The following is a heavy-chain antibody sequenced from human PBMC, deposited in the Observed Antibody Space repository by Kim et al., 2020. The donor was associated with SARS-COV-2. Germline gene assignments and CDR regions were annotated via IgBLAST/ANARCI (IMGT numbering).Heavy chain of an antibody. D-gene: IGHD3-16*02. J-gene: IGHJ6*02. Sequence: GGSLRLSCAASGFTFSSYGMHWVRQAPGKGLEWVAVISYDGSNKYYADSVKGRFTISRDNSKNTLYLQMNSLRAEDTAVYYCAKDVAYFHDYVWGSYRPVYNGMDVWGQGTTVTVSS. CDR3: AKDVAYFHDYVWGSYRPVYNGMDV. CDR1: GFTFSSYG. CDR2: ISYDGSNK. V-gene: IGHV3-30*18.